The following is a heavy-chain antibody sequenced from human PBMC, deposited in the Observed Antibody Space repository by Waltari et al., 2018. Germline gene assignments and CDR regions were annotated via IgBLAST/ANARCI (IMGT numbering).Heavy chain of an antibody. Sequence: QLQLQESGPGLVKPSETLSLACTVSGGSISSGSYYWGWIRQPPGKGLEWIGTIYYSGSTYYNPSLKSPLTISVDTSKNQFSLNLSSVTAADTAVYYCASYNWNYAWFDPWGQGTLVTVSS. CDR3: ASYNWNYAWFDP. J-gene: IGHJ5*02. CDR1: GGSISSGSYY. CDR2: IYYSGST. V-gene: IGHV4-39*07. D-gene: IGHD1-7*01.